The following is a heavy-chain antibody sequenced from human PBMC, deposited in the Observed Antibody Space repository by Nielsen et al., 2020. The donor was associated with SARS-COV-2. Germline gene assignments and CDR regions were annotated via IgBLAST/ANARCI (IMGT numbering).Heavy chain of an antibody. CDR3: ARGGAAAVIDN. D-gene: IGHD6-13*01. CDR1: GFSFSNAW. V-gene: IGHV3-74*01. Sequence: GGSLRLSCAASGFSFSNAWMSWVRQAPGKGLVWVSRIKSDGSSISYADSVKGRFTISRDNAKNTLYLQMNSLGVDDTAMYYCARGGAAAVIDNWGQGTLVTVSS. J-gene: IGHJ4*02. CDR2: IKSDGSSI.